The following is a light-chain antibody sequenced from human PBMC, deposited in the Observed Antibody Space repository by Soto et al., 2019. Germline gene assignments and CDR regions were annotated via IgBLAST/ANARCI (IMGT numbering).Light chain of an antibody. J-gene: IGKJ4*01. CDR3: QKCGIAPFT. Sequence: DIQMTQSPSSLPASIGDRVTITCRAGQSIGNYLNWYQQKPGKAPNLLIYAASTLQSGVPSRFSGSGSGTDFTLTISSLQPEDVATYYCQKCGIAPFTFGGGTKVDIK. CDR1: QSIGNY. V-gene: IGKV1-27*01. CDR2: AAS.